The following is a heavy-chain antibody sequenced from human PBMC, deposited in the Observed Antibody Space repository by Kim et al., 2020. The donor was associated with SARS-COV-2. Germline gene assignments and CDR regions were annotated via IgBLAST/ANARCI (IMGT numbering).Heavy chain of an antibody. D-gene: IGHD3-22*01. V-gene: IGHV5-51*01. CDR3: ARRAFYYDNSGYYYYYMDV. J-gene: IGHJ6*03. Sequence: GESLKISCKGSGYSFTSYWIGWVRQMPGKGLEWMGIIYPDDSDTRYSPSFQGQVTISADKSISTAYLQWSSLKASDTAMYYCARRAFYYDNSGYYYYYMDVWGKGTTVTVSS. CDR1: GYSFTSYW. CDR2: IYPDDSDT.